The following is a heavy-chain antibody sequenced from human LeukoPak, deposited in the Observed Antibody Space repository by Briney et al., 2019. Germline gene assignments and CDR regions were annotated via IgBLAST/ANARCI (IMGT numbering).Heavy chain of an antibody. D-gene: IGHD6-13*01. Sequence: EASVKVSCKASGYTFTSLDVNWMRQAPGQGLEWMGWMSPNSGKTGYAQNFQGRVTMTRDASIITAYMELSSLTSEDTAVYYCARGVAAGVDFWGQGTLITVSS. CDR1: GYTFTSLD. CDR3: ARGVAAGVDF. CDR2: MSPNSGKT. V-gene: IGHV1-8*01. J-gene: IGHJ4*02.